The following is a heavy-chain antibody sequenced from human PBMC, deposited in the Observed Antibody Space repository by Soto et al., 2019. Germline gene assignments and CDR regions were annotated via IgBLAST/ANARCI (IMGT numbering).Heavy chain of an antibody. Sequence: QVQLVQSGAEVKKPGASVKVSCKASGYTVITYFMHWVRQAPGQGLEWMGVINPSRGTTTYAQKFQDRVTMTRDPSASTVYMELSSLRSEDTAMSYCARSYISSSYWFDPWGEGTLVTVSS. CDR1: GYTVITYF. D-gene: IGHD6-6*01. CDR3: ARSYISSSYWFDP. J-gene: IGHJ5*02. CDR2: INPSRGTT. V-gene: IGHV1-46*03.